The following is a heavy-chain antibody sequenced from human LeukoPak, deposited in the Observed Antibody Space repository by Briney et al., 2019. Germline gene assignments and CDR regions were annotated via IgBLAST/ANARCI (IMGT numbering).Heavy chain of an antibody. CDR1: GFTFSSYA. CDR3: AKWGGSGWSNWFDP. J-gene: IGHJ5*02. Sequence: PGGSLRLSCAASGFTFSSYAMSWVRQAPGKGLEWVSAISGSGGSTYYADFVKGRFTISRDNSKNTLYLQMNSLRAEDTAVYYCAKWGGSGWSNWFDPWGQGTLVTVSS. D-gene: IGHD6-19*01. V-gene: IGHV3-23*01. CDR2: ISGSGGST.